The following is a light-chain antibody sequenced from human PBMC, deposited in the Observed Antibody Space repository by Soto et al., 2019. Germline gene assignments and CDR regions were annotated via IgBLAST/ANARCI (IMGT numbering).Light chain of an antibody. CDR2: QVS. CDR1: SSDIGSYNS. V-gene: IGLV2-14*01. J-gene: IGLJ1*01. CDR3: LSYTTSRTFV. Sequence: QSVLTQPASVSGSPGQSITISCTGTSSDIGSYNSVSWYQHHPGKALKLIVFQVSFRPSAVSDRFSGSKSDNTASLTISGLQTEDEADYYCLSYTTSRTFVLGPGTKVTVL.